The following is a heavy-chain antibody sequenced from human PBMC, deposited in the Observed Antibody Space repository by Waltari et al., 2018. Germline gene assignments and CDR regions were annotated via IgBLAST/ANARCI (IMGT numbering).Heavy chain of an antibody. CDR3: ARGGRIQLYGFDY. V-gene: IGHV4-34*01. CDR2: INHSGST. J-gene: IGHJ4*02. CDR1: GGSFSGYY. D-gene: IGHD5-18*01. Sequence: QVQLQQWGAGLLKPSETLSLTCAVYGGSFSGYYWSWIRQPPGKGLEWIGEINHSGSTNYNPSLKSRVTISVDTSKNQFSLKLSSVTAADTAVYYCARGGRIQLYGFDYWGQGTLVTVSS.